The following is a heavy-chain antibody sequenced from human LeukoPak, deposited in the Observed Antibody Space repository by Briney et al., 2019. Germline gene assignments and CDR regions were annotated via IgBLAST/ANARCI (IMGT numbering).Heavy chain of an antibody. D-gene: IGHD6-13*01. CDR2: IRYSGST. Sequence: SETLSLTCTVSGDSISSYYWNWIRQPPGKGLEWVGNIRYSGSTNYNPSLKSRVTISLDTSKNQFSLRLSSVTAADTAVYYCARDKGYHFDYWGQGTLVTVSS. V-gene: IGHV4-59*01. CDR1: GDSISSYY. J-gene: IGHJ4*02. CDR3: ARDKGYHFDY.